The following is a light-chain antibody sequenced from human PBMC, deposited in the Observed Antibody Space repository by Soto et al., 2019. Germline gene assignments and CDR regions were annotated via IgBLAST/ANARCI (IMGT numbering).Light chain of an antibody. Sequence: QSVLTQPPSASGTPGQRVTISCSGSSSNIGSNTVNWYQQLPGTAPKLLMYSNNQRPSGVPDRFSGSKSGTSASLAISGLQSEDEAYYYCAGCDGRLNGVVFGGGTKLTVL. CDR3: AGCDGRLNGVV. V-gene: IGLV1-44*01. CDR2: SNN. CDR1: SSNIGSNT. J-gene: IGLJ2*01.